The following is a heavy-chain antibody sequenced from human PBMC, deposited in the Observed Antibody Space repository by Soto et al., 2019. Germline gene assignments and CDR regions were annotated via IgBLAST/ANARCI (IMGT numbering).Heavy chain of an antibody. CDR1: GFTFSSYG. D-gene: IGHD6-13*01. J-gene: IGHJ3*02. V-gene: IGHV3-30*18. Sequence: QVQLVESGGGVVQPGSSLRLSCAASGFTFSSYGMNWVRQAPGKGLEWVAVISYDGSNKYYADSVKGRFTISRDNSKNSLYLQMNSLRAEDKAVYYCAKDRVAAADLSTGDIWGQGTMVTVAS. CDR3: AKDRVAAADLSTGDI. CDR2: ISYDGSNK.